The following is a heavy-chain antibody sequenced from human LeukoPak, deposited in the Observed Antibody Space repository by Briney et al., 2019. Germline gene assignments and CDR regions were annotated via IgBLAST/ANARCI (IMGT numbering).Heavy chain of an antibody. V-gene: IGHV3-20*04. CDR2: INWNGGST. D-gene: IGHD3-22*01. CDR3: ARSQRAAYYESSGTNDY. J-gene: IGHJ4*02. Sequence: GGSLRLSCAASGFTFDDYGMSWVRQAPGKGLEWVSGINWNGGSTGYADSVKGRFTISRDNAKNSLYLQMNSLRAEDTALYYCARSQRAAYYESSGTNDYWGQGTLVTVSS. CDR1: GFTFDDYG.